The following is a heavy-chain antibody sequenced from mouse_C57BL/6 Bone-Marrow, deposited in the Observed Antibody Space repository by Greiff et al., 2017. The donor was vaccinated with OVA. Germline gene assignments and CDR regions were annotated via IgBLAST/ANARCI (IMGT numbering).Heavy chain of an antibody. J-gene: IGHJ1*03. CDR3: ARGGGYGTHWYVDV. Sequence: VQLQQSGPELVKPGASVKISCKASGYAFSSSWMNWVKQRPGKGLEWIGRIYPGDGDTNYNGKFKGKATLTADKSSSTAYMQLSSLTSEDSAVYFCARGGGYGTHWYVDVWGTGTTVTVSS. D-gene: IGHD2-1*01. CDR2: IYPGDGDT. CDR1: GYAFSSSW. V-gene: IGHV1-82*01.